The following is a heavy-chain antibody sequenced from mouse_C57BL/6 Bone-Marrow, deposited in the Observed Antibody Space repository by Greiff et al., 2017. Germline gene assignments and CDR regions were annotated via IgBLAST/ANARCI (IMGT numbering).Heavy chain of an antibody. Sequence: QVQLQQSGAELVKPGASVKLSCKASGYTFTEYTIHWVKQRSGPGLEWIGWFYPGSGSIKYNEKFKDKATLTADKSSSTVYMELSRLTSEDSAVYFCARHEVYPYYYGSSVAWFAYWGQGTLVTVSA. CDR1: GYTFTEYT. D-gene: IGHD1-1*01. V-gene: IGHV1-62-2*01. CDR3: ARHEVYPYYYGSSVAWFAY. J-gene: IGHJ3*01. CDR2: FYPGSGSI.